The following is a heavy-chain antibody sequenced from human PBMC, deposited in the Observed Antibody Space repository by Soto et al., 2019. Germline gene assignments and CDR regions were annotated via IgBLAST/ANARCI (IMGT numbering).Heavy chain of an antibody. Sequence: SETLSLTCTLSGDSITNFYWNWIRQPPGKGLEWIGFISHSGNSKYNPSLQSRATISRDTSKNQFSLKLTYVTTADSAVYYCARDPYGGISGGNYYYYALDVWGQGTTVTVSS. J-gene: IGHJ6*02. CDR2: ISHSGNS. D-gene: IGHD4-17*01. V-gene: IGHV4-59*01. CDR1: GDSITNFY. CDR3: ARDPYGGISGGNYYYYALDV.